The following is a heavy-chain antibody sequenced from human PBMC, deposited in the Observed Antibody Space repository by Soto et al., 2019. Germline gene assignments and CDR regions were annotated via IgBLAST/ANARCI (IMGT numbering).Heavy chain of an antibody. CDR1: GFTFSSYW. J-gene: IGHJ4*02. CDR3: ARDSPITMIVDKKFDY. V-gene: IGHV3-74*01. Sequence: GGSLRLSCAASGFTFSSYWMHWVRQAPGKGLVWVSRINSDGSSTSYADSVKGRFTISRDNSKNTLYLQMNSLRAEDTAVYYCARDSPITMIVDKKFDYWGQGTLVTVSS. D-gene: IGHD3-22*01. CDR2: INSDGSST.